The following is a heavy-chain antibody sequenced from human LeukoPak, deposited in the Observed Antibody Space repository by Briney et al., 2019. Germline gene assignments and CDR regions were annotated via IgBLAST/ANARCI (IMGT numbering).Heavy chain of an antibody. J-gene: IGHJ4*02. CDR1: GGAISSYY. V-gene: IGHV4-59*01. CDR3: ARDGLYDSSGYYMDS. D-gene: IGHD3-22*01. Sequence: PSETLSLTCTVSGGAISSYYWSWIRQSPGKGLECIGYIYYSGGTKYNPSLMSRVTISVDRAQNQFSLSLRSVTAADTAVYYCARDGLYDSSGYYMDSWGQGTPVIVSS. CDR2: IYYSGGT.